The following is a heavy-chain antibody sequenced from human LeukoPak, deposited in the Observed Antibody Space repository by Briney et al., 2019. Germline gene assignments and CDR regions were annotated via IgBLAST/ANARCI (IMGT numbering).Heavy chain of an antibody. D-gene: IGHD2/OR15-2a*01. CDR2: INQDGSEN. V-gene: IGHV3-7*01. J-gene: IGHJ4*02. CDR3: ARDRGFLSFDY. CDR1: GFTFSNYW. Sequence: GGSLRLSCAAPGFTFSNYWISWVRQAPGKGLEWVANINQDGSENNFVDSVRGRFTISRDNAKNSLYLQMNSLRAEDTAVYYCARDRGFLSFDYWGQGTQVTVSS.